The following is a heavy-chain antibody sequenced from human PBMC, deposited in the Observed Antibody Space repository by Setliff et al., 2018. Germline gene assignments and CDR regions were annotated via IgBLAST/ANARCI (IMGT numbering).Heavy chain of an antibody. V-gene: IGHV1-69*05. J-gene: IGHJ6*03. D-gene: IGHD2-21*02. CDR1: GGAFSNYG. Sequence: GASVKVSCKASGGAFSNYGITWVRQAPGQGLEWMGGIIPIFGTTTYAQKFLGRVTITTDESSSTGYMELSSLRSEDTAVYFCARESVVAVTTTNYYYYIDVWGEGTTVTVSS. CDR2: IIPIFGTT. CDR3: ARESVVAVTTTNYYYYIDV.